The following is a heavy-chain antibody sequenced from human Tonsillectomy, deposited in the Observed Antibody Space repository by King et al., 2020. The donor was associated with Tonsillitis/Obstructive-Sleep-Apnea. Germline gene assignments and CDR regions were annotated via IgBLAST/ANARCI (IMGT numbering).Heavy chain of an antibody. CDR2: IYYSGST. J-gene: IGHJ6*03. D-gene: IGHD6-13*01. CDR1: GGSISSSSYY. V-gene: IGHV4-39*01. CDR3: ARGRRPIAAAYYYYYYMDV. Sequence: LQLQESGPGLVKPSETLSLTCTVSGGSISSSSYYWGWIRQPPGKGLEWIGSIYYSGSTYYNPSLKSRVTISVDTSKNQFSLKLSSVTAADTAVYYCARGRRPIAAAYYYYYYMDVWGKGTTVTVSS.